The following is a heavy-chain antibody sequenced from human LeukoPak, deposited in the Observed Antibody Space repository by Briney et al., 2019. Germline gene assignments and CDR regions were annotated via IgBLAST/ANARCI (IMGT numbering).Heavy chain of an antibody. D-gene: IGHD2-2*01. J-gene: IGHJ4*02. CDR1: GYTFTSYY. V-gene: IGHV1-46*01. CDR2: INPSGGST. CDR3: ARAGIVVAPAAMPPGY. Sequence: PGASVKVSCKASGYTFTSYYMHWVRQAPGQGLEWMGIINPSGGSTSYAQKFQGRVTMTRDTSTSTVYMELSSLRSEDTAVYYCARAGIVVAPAAMPPGYWGQGTLVTVSS.